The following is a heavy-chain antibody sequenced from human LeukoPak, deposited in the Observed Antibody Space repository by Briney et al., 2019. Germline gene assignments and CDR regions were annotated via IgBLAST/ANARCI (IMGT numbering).Heavy chain of an antibody. CDR1: GGSISSYY. CDR2: IYYSGST. V-gene: IGHV4-59*08. CDR3: ARSGYSYGTGYYFDY. J-gene: IGHJ4*02. Sequence: SETLSLTCTVSGGSISSYYWSWIRQPPGKGLEWIWFIYYSGSTNYNPSLKSRVTILVDMSKNQFSLKLTSATAADTAVYYCARSGYSYGTGYYFDYWGQGTLVTVSS. D-gene: IGHD5-18*01.